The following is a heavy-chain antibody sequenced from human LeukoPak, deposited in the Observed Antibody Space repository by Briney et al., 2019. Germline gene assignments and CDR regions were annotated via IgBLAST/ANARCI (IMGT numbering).Heavy chain of an antibody. V-gene: IGHV3-11*01. D-gene: IGHD3-22*01. Sequence: PGGSLRLSCAASGFTFSDYYMSWIRQAPGKGLEWVSYISSSGSTIYYADSVKGRFTISRDNAKNSLYLQMNSLRAEDTAVYYCARDYDTSGYYYNYYYGMDVWGQGTTVTVSS. CDR2: ISSSGSTI. CDR1: GFTFSDYY. CDR3: ARDYDTSGYYYNYYYGMDV. J-gene: IGHJ6*02.